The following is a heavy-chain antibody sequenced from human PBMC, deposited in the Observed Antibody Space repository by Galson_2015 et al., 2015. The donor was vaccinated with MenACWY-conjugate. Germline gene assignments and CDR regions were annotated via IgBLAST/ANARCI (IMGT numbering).Heavy chain of an antibody. CDR1: GYTFTTYY. J-gene: IGHJ4*02. CDR2: IRPSGDDGT. Sequence: SVKVSCEASGYTFTTYYMHWVRQAPGQGLEWMGIIRPSGDDGTTYAQKFQGRVTMTRDTSTSTVYMDLSSLRSEDTAVYYCVREYRGGSFDYWGQGTLVTVSS. D-gene: IGHD1-26*01. CDR3: VREYRGGSFDY. V-gene: IGHV1-46*01.